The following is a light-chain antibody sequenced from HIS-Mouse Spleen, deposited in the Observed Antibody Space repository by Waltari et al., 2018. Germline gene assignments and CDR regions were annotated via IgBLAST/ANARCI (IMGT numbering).Light chain of an antibody. J-gene: IGLJ1*01. CDR1: SSNIGSNY. CDR2: RNN. Sequence: QSVLTQPPSASGTPGQRVTISCSGSSSNIGSNYVYWYQQHPGTAPKLLIYRNNQAPYGVPDRFSGSKSGTAASVAISGLRSEDEADYYCAAWDDSLSGYVFGTGTKVTVL. CDR3: AAWDDSLSGYV. V-gene: IGLV1-47*01.